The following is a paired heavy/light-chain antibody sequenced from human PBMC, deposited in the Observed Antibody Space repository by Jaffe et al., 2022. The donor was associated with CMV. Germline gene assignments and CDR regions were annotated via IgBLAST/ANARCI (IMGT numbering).Light chain of an antibody. Sequence: QSALTQPASVSGSPGQSITISCTGTSSDVGSYNLVSWYQQHPGKAPKLMIYEVSKRPSGVSNRFSGSKSGNTASLTISGLQAEDEADYYCCSYAGSRVFGGGTKLTVL. V-gene: IGLV2-23*02. CDR2: EVS. J-gene: IGLJ3*02. CDR1: SSDVGSYNL. CDR3: CSYAGSRV.
Heavy chain of an antibody. CDR1: GGTFSSYA. D-gene: IGHD3-22*01. V-gene: IGHV1-69*01. CDR2: IIPIFGTA. Sequence: QVQLVQSGAEVKKPGSSVKVSCKASGGTFSSYAISWVRQAPGQGLEWMGGIIPIFGTANYAQKFQGRVTITADESTSTAYMELSSLRSEDTAVYYCARDPQHHYYYDSSGYNLGAFDIWGQGTMVTVSS. CDR3: ARDPQHHYYYDSSGYNLGAFDI. J-gene: IGHJ3*02.